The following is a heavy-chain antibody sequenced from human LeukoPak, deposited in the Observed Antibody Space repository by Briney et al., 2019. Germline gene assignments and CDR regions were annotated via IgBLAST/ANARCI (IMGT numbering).Heavy chain of an antibody. CDR2: IYHSGST. CDR1: GGSFSSYY. D-gene: IGHD3-22*01. V-gene: IGHV4-38-2*02. J-gene: IGHJ4*02. CDR3: ARGTITYYYDSSGYRY. Sequence: SETLSLTCTVSGGSFSSYYWNWIRQPPGKGLEWIGSIYHSGSTYYNPSLKSRVTISVDTSKNQFSLKLSSVTAADTAVYYCARGTITYYYDSSGYRYWGQGTLVTVSS.